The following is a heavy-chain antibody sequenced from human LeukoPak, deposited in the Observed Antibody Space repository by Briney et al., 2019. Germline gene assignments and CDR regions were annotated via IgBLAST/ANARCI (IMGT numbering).Heavy chain of an antibody. V-gene: IGHV3-11*04. CDR1: GFTFSDCY. J-gene: IGHJ4*02. CDR2: ISSSGNTI. CDR3: ARGTMFPYYFDY. D-gene: IGHD3-10*02. Sequence: GESLRLSCAASGFTFSDCYMSWIRQAPGKGLEWVSYISSSGNTIYYADSVKGRFTISRDNAKNSLYLQMNSLRAEDTAVYYCARGTMFPYYFDYWGQGTLVTVSS.